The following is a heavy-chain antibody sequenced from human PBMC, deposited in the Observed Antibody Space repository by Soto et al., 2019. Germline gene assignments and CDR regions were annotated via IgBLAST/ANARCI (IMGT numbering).Heavy chain of an antibody. V-gene: IGHV3-23*01. J-gene: IGHJ4*02. CDR2: ISGSGGST. CDR3: AKESIGYRS. CDR1: GFTFSSYA. D-gene: IGHD6-13*01. Sequence: EVQLLESGGGLVQPGGSLRLSCAASGFTFSSYAMNWVRQAPGKGLEWVSAISGSGGSTYYADSVKGRFTISRDNSKNTMYQHTNSQNGDDTAVYYCAKESIGYRSWGQGTLVTVSS.